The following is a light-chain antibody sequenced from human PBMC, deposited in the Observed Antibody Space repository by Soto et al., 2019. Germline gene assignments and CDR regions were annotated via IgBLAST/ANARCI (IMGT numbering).Light chain of an antibody. J-gene: IGKJ5*01. CDR1: QSVKSH. CDR3: QQYNEWPPII. Sequence: EIVMTQSPATLSVSPGERATLSCWASQSVKSHLAWYHQKPGQAPRLLIYDASTRVAGVPARFSGSGSGTEFALTISSLQSEDFGVYYCQQYNEWPPIIFGQGTRLEIK. CDR2: DAS. V-gene: IGKV3-15*01.